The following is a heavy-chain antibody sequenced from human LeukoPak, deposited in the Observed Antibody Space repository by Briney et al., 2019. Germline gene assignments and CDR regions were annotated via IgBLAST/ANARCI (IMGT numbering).Heavy chain of an antibody. J-gene: IGHJ4*02. V-gene: IGHV3-64D*09. CDR2: ISSNGGST. CDR3: VRTLYDSSGYLDY. D-gene: IGHD3-22*01. CDR1: GFTFSSYA. Sequence: PGGSLRLSCSASGFTFSSYAMHWVRQAPGKGLEYVSAISSNGGSTYYADSVKGRSTISRDDSKNTLYLQMSSLRAEDTAVYYCVRTLYDSSGYLDYWGQGTLVTVSS.